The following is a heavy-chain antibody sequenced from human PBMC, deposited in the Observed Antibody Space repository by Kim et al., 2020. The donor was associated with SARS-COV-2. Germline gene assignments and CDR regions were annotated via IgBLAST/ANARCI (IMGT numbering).Heavy chain of an antibody. J-gene: IGHJ4*02. Sequence: SLKSRVTISVDTSKNQFSLKLSSVTAADTAVYYCARQADGSYSSGWYFDYWGQGTLVTVSS. CDR3: ARQADGSYSSGWYFDY. V-gene: IGHV4-39*01. D-gene: IGHD6-19*01.